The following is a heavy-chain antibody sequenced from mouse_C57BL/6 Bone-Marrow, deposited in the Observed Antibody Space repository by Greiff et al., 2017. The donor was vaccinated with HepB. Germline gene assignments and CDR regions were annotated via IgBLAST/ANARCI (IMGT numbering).Heavy chain of an antibody. J-gene: IGHJ2*01. CDR2: IYPGDGDT. D-gene: IGHD1-1*01. V-gene: IGHV1-80*01. Sequence: VKLVESGAELVKPGASVKISCKASGYAFSSYWMNWVKQRPGKGLEWIGQIYPGDGDTNYNGKFKGKATLTADKSSSTAYMQLSSLTSEDSAVYFCAREHYGSSYPDYWGQGTTLTVSS. CDR3: AREHYGSSYPDY. CDR1: GYAFSSYW.